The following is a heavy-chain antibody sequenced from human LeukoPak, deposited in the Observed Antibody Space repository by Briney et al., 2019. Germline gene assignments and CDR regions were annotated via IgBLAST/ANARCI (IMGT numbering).Heavy chain of an antibody. V-gene: IGHV3-7*01. CDR1: GFTFSSYW. J-gene: IGHJ4*02. Sequence: GGSLRLSCAASGFTFSSYWMSWVRQAPGKGLEWVANIKQDGSQKYYVDSVKGRFTISRDNAKNSQYLQMSSLRAEDTAVYYCARIGYSSSSLDYWGQGTLVTVSS. D-gene: IGHD6-6*01. CDR3: ARIGYSSSSLDY. CDR2: IKQDGSQK.